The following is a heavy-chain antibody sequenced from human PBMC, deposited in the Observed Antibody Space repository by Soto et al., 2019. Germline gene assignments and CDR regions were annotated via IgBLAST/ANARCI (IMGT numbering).Heavy chain of an antibody. J-gene: IGHJ6*02. CDR1: GGTFSSYA. CDR3: ARMGMGGPRYYYYGMDV. V-gene: IGHV1-69*06. Sequence: QVQLVQSGAEVKKPGSSVKVSCKASGGTFSSYAISWVRQAPGQGLEWMGGIIPIFGTANYAQKFQGRVTITADKSTRTAYMELSSLRSEDTAVYYCARMGMGGPRYYYYGMDVWGQGTTVTVSS. CDR2: IIPIFGTA. D-gene: IGHD3-16*01.